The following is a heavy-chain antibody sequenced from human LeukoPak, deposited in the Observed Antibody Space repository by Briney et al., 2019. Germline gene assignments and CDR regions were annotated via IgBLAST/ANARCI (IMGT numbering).Heavy chain of an antibody. Sequence: RASVKVSCKASGYTFTSYGISWVRQAPGQGLEWMGWISAYSGNTNYAQKLQGRVTMTTDTSTSTAYMELRSLRSDDTAVYYCARVSQRITIFGVVIGGIDYWGQGTLVTVSS. D-gene: IGHD3-3*01. CDR3: ARVSQRITIFGVVIGGIDY. CDR2: ISAYSGNT. J-gene: IGHJ4*02. CDR1: GYTFTSYG. V-gene: IGHV1-18*01.